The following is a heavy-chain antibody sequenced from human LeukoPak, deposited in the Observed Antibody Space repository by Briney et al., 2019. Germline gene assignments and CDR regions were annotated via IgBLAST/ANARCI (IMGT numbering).Heavy chain of an antibody. Sequence: GGSLRLSCAASGFTFSSYSMNWVRQAPGKGLECLANIKEDGSETYYADSVKGRFTISRDNPKNLLFLQINSLRVEDTAVYYCARETPRRGETRDGYRWGQGTLVTVSS. CDR1: GFTFSSYS. J-gene: IGHJ4*02. CDR3: ARETPRRGETRDGYR. V-gene: IGHV3-7*01. CDR2: IKEDGSET. D-gene: IGHD5-24*01.